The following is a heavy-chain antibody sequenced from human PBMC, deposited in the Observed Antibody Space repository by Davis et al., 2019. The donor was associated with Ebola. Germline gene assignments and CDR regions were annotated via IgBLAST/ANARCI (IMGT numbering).Heavy chain of an antibody. Sequence: SVKVSCKTSGGTFTNYAVNWVRQAPGQGLEWMGRIIPVVDTKDYAQKFQGRVTLTADKATNTAYMELSGLRSDDTAVYYCARDTVSTRGSYYYYYYGMDVWGQGTTVTVSS. V-gene: IGHV1-69*04. J-gene: IGHJ6*02. CDR2: IIPVVDTK. D-gene: IGHD1-26*01. CDR1: GGTFTNYA. CDR3: ARDTVSTRGSYYYYYYGMDV.